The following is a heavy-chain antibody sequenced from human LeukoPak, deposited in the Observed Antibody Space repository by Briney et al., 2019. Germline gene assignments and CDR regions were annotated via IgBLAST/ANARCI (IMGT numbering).Heavy chain of an antibody. CDR1: GGTFSTYG. D-gene: IGHD4-11*01. J-gene: IGHJ4*02. V-gene: IGHV1-8*03. CDR2: MNPNTGNA. Sequence: GASVKVSCKASGGTFSTYGISWVRQAPGQGLERMGWMNPNTGNAGYAQNFQDRVTITWDASISTAYMDLSSLRSEDTAVYYCARVGYSNSYDYWGQGTLVTVSS. CDR3: ARVGYSNSYDY.